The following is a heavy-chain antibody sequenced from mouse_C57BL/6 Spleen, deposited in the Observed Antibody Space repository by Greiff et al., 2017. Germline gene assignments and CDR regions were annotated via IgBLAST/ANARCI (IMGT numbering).Heavy chain of an antibody. CDR3: ARPPSTTEPRYWYFDV. D-gene: IGHD1-1*01. CDR2: IHPSDSDT. Sequence: VQLQQPGAELVKPGASVKVSCKASGYTFTSYWLHWVKQRPGQGLEWIGRIHPSDSDTNYNQKFKGKATLTVDTSSSTAYGQLSSLTSEDSAVYYCARPPSTTEPRYWYFDVWGTGTTVTVSS. CDR1: GYTFTSYW. J-gene: IGHJ1*03. V-gene: IGHV1-74*01.